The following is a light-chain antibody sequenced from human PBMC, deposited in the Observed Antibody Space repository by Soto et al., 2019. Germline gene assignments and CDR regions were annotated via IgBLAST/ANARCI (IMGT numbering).Light chain of an antibody. CDR3: QQGSTTPIT. J-gene: IGKJ5*01. V-gene: IGKV1-39*01. CDR2: SAF. CDR1: QNIGSF. Sequence: DGQMTQSTCSLAGSIGDKGSIACRASQNIGSFLNWYQQKPGEAPRLLVYSAFRIQSGVPSRFNASGSGTDFTLSISSLQPEDFSTSYCQQGSTTPITFGLGTRLEIK.